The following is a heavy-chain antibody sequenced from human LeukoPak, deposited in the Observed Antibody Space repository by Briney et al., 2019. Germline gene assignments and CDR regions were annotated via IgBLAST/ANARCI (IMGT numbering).Heavy chain of an antibody. CDR2: ISSSSSYI. J-gene: IGHJ4*02. V-gene: IGHV3-21*01. D-gene: IGHD3-9*01. CDR1: GFTFSSYS. Sequence: GGSLRLSCAASGFTFSSYSMNWVRQAPGKGLEWVSSISSSSSYIYYADSVKGRFTISRDNAKNSLYLQMNSLRAEDTAVYYCARDRRDILTGYYRGNDYWGQGTPVTVSS. CDR3: ARDRRDILTGYYRGNDY.